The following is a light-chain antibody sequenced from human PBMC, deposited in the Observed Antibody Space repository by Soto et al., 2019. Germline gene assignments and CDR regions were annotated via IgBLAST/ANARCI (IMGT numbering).Light chain of an antibody. Sequence: EIVLTQSPGTLSLSPGERATLSCRASQSVSSSYLTWYQQKPGQAPRLLIYGASSRATGIPDRFSGSGSGTDFTLTISRLEPEDFGIYYCQKYNQWPWTFGPGTKVDIK. V-gene: IGKV3-20*01. CDR3: QKYNQWPWT. J-gene: IGKJ1*01. CDR2: GAS. CDR1: QSVSSSY.